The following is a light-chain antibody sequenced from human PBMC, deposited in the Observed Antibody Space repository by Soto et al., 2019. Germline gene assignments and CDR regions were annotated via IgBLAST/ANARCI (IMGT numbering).Light chain of an antibody. CDR2: GAS. J-gene: IGKJ4*01. V-gene: IGKV4-1*01. CDR1: QSVLYTSNNKNY. Sequence: DIVMTQSPDSLAVSLGERATINCKSSQSVLYTSNNKNYLAWYQHKAGQPPKLLIYGASTRESGVPDRFSGSGSGTDFSLTISSLQAEDVAVYYCQQYYSTPPTFGGGTKVDIK. CDR3: QQYYSTPPT.